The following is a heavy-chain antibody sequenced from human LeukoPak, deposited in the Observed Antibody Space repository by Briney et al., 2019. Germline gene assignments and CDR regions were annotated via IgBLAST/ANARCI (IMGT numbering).Heavy chain of an antibody. D-gene: IGHD6-6*01. CDR2: MNPNSGNT. V-gene: IGHV1-8*01. CDR1: GYTFTSYD. J-gene: IGHJ6*02. CDR3: ARGPDDSSSALSYYYYGMDV. Sequence: GASVKVSCKASGYTFTSYDINWVRQATGQGLEWMGWMNPNSGNTGYAQKFQGRVTMTRNTSISTAYMELGSLRSEDTAVYYCARGPDDSSSALSYYYYGMDVWGQGTTVTVSS.